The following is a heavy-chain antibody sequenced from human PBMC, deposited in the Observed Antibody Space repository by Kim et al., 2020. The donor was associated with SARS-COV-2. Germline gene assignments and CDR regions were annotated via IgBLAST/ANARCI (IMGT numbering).Heavy chain of an antibody. D-gene: IGHD3-22*01. J-gene: IGHJ4*02. V-gene: IGHV3-30*01. Sequence: YYADSVKGRFTISRDNSKNTLYLQMNSLRPEDTAVYYCARADSSGYFFDYWGQGTLVTVSS. CDR3: ARADSSGYFFDY.